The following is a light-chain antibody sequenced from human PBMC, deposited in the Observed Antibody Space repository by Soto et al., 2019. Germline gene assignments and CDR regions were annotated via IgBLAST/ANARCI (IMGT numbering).Light chain of an antibody. V-gene: IGKV3-20*01. Sequence: EIVLTQSPGTLSLSPGARDPLSCRASQSVSSSLAWYQQKPGQAPRLLIYGASSRATGIPDRFSGSGSGTDFTLTISRLEPEDFAVYYCQQYGSSPPLTFGGGTKVDIK. CDR2: GAS. CDR1: QSVSSS. CDR3: QQYGSSPPLT. J-gene: IGKJ4*01.